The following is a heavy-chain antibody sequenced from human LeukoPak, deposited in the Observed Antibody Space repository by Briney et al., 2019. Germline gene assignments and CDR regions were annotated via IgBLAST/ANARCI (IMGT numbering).Heavy chain of an antibody. Sequence: SETLSLTCTVSGGSISSYYWSWIRQPPGKGLEWIGYIYYSGSTDSSPSLKSRVTISVDTSKNQFSLKLSSVTAADTAVYYCARLLYCTNGVCLEDYWGQGTLVTVSS. J-gene: IGHJ4*02. CDR3: ARLLYCTNGVCLEDY. CDR1: GGSISSYY. V-gene: IGHV4-59*01. D-gene: IGHD2-8*01. CDR2: IYYSGST.